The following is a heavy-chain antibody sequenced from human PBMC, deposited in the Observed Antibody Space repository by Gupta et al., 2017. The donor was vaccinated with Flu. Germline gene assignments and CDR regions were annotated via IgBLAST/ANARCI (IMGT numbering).Heavy chain of an antibody. CDR3: ARRLGLGSGWNFDL. V-gene: IGHV5-51*01. CDR2: MYPGDSDI. D-gene: IGHD3-10*01. CDR1: TKYW. J-gene: IGHJ2*01. Sequence: TKYWIGWVRQMPGKGPGWMGIMYPGDSDIRYSPSFQGQVTISDDKSISTAYLQWSSLKASDTAMYYCARRLGLGSGWNFDLWGRGTLVTVSS.